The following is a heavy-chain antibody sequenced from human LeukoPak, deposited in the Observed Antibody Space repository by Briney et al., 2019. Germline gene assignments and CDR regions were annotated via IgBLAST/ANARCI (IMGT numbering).Heavy chain of an antibody. Sequence: PSETLSLTCTVSGGSISSYYWSWIRQPPGKGLEWIGYIYYSGSTNYNPSFKSRVTISVDTSKNQFSLKLSSVTAADTAVYYCARVAASSGYYYYYGMDVWGQGTTVTVSS. D-gene: IGHD3-22*01. V-gene: IGHV4-59*01. CDR3: ARVAASSGYYYYYGMDV. J-gene: IGHJ6*02. CDR2: IYYSGST. CDR1: GGSISSYY.